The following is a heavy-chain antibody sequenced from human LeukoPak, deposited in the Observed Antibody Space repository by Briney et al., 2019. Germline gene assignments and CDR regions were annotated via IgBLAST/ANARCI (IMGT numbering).Heavy chain of an antibody. CDR3: ARRNYFDSTGYFDS. CDR1: GGSISSSSYY. V-gene: IGHV4-39*01. D-gene: IGHD3-22*01. CDR2: IYYSGST. Sequence: SETLSLTCTVSGGSISSSSYYWGWIRQPPGKGLEWIGSIYYSGSTYYNPSLKSRVTISVDTSKNQFSLKLSSVTAADTAVYFCARRNYFDSTGYFDSWGRGTLVTVSS. J-gene: IGHJ4*02.